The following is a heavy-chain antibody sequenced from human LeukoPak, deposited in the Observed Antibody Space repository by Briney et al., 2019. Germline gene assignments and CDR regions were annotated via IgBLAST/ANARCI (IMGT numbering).Heavy chain of an antibody. J-gene: IGHJ4*02. Sequence: SETLSLTCTVSGGSISSYYWSWLQQPPGKGLEWIGYIYYSGSTNYNPSLKSRVTISVDTSKNQFSLKLSSVTAADTAVYYCARQGITMVRAPFDYWGQGTLVTVSS. V-gene: IGHV4-59*08. D-gene: IGHD3-10*01. CDR3: ARQGITMVRAPFDY. CDR2: IYYSGST. CDR1: GGSISSYY.